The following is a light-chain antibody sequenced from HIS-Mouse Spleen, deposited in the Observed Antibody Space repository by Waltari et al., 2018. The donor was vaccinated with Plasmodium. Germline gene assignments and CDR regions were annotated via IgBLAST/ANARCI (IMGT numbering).Light chain of an antibody. J-gene: IGKJ2*01. CDR3: QQYYSTPYT. V-gene: IGKV4-1*01. CDR1: QSVLYTSNNKNY. Sequence: DIVMTQSPDSLAVSLGERATINCKSSQSVLYTSNNKNYLAWYQQKPGQPPKLRIYWASTRKSGVPDRFSGSGSETDFTLTISSLQAEDVAVYYCQQYYSTPYTFGQGTKLEIK. CDR2: WAS.